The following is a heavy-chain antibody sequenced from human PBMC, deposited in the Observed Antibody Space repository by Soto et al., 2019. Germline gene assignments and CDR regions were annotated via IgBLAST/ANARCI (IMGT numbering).Heavy chain of an antibody. CDR1: GFAFDDYV. Sequence: EVQLVESGGGLVQPGRSLRLSCAASGFAFDDYVMHWVRQPPGRGLEWVSGITWNGGTIRYVDSVKGRFTISRDNAENSLYLQMNSLRPEDTAVYYCAKGGSAALIAPSGRDNWFDPWGQVTQVTVSS. CDR2: ITWNGGTI. D-gene: IGHD6-13*01. V-gene: IGHV3-9*01. J-gene: IGHJ5*02. CDR3: AKGGSAALIAPSGRDNWFDP.